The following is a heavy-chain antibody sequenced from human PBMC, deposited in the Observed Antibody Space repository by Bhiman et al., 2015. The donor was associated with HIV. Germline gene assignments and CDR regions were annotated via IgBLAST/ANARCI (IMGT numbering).Heavy chain of an antibody. CDR2: ISGSGGST. V-gene: IGHV3-23*04. D-gene: IGHD6-6*01. CDR1: GFTFSSYA. Sequence: VQLVESGGGLVKPGGSLRLSCAASGFTFSSYAMSWVRQAPGKGLEWVSAISGSGGSTYYADSVKGRFTISRDNSKNTLYLQMNSLRAEDTAVYYCAKDLALGSSSGNYFDYWGQGTLVTVSS. J-gene: IGHJ4*02. CDR3: AKDLALGSSSGNYFDY.